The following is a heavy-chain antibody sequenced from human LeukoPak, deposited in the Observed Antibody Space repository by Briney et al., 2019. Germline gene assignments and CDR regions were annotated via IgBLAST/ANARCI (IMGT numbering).Heavy chain of an antibody. D-gene: IGHD7-27*01. CDR3: AKTTNWGSAFDI. CDR1: GFTFDDYA. Sequence: PGGSLRLSCAASGFTFDDYAMHWVRQAPGKGLEWVSGISWNSGSIGYADSVKGRFTISRDNAKNSLYLQMNSLRAEDTALYYCAKTTNWGSAFDIWGQGTMVTVSS. CDR2: ISWNSGSI. J-gene: IGHJ3*02. V-gene: IGHV3-9*01.